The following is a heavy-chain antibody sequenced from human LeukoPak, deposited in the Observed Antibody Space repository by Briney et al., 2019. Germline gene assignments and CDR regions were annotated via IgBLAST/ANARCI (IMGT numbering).Heavy chain of an antibody. CDR1: GGSFRGYY. J-gene: IGHJ4*02. CDR2: INHSGST. D-gene: IGHD4-17*01. Sequence: SETLSLTCAVYGGSFRGYYWTWIRQPPGKGLEWIGEINHSGSTNYNPSLKSRVTISLDTSKNQFSLKLSTVTAADTAVYHCARRQQSEDYVPNYFDYWGQGTLVTVSS. V-gene: IGHV4-34*01. CDR3: ARRQQSEDYVPNYFDY.